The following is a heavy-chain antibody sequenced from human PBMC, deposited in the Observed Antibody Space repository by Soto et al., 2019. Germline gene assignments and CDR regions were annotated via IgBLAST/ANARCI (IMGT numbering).Heavy chain of an antibody. CDR1: GYRFTGYY. D-gene: IGHD2-8*02. V-gene: IGHV1-2*02. CDR2: INPDSGAT. J-gene: IGHJ4*02. CDR3: ARGDYGTGGYPFPYFDY. Sequence: HEHLVQSGAEVKRPGASLKVSCKASGYRFTGYYIPWVRQAPGQGLEWMGWINPDSGATNYAQNVQGRVTLTSDTAISTASMDLTSLTSDDTAVYYCARGDYGTGGYPFPYFDYWGQGTLVIISS.